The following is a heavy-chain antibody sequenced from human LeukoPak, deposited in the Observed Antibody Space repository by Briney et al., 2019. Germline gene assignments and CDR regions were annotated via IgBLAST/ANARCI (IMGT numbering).Heavy chain of an antibody. J-gene: IGHJ4*02. Sequence: PGGSLRLSCAVSGFIFNHYWMTWVRHTPGKGLECVASIKPDGSENYYVDSVKGRFTISRDNAKNSLYLQMNSLRVEDAAVYYCARDLNWETYWGQGTLVTVSS. V-gene: IGHV3-7*01. CDR1: GFIFNHYW. D-gene: IGHD1-26*01. CDR3: ARDLNWETY. CDR2: IKPDGSEN.